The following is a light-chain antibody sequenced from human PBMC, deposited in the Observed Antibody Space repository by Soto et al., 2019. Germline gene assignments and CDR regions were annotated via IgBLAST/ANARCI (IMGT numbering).Light chain of an antibody. CDR1: GRDIGAYNY. V-gene: IGLV2-14*01. J-gene: IGLJ1*01. CDR3: SSYTTSYFYV. CDR2: EVE. Sequence: QSVLTQPASVSGSPGQSITISCTGSGRDIGAYNYVSWYQQHPGKAPKLIIYEVENRPSGVSNRFSASKSAFTASLTISGLQAEEEADYYCSSYTTSYFYVFGTGTKVTVL.